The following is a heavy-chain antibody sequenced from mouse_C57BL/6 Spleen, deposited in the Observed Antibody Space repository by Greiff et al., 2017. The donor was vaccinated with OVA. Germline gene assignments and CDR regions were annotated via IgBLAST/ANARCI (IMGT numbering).Heavy chain of an antibody. Sequence: QVQLQQSGPELVKPGASVKISCKASGYAFSSSWMNWVKQRPGKGLEWIGRIYPGDGDTNYNGKFKGKATLTADKSSSTAYMQLSSLTSEDSAVYFCARGGGTGWYFDVWGTGTTVTVSS. CDR1: GYAFSSSW. CDR2: IYPGDGDT. CDR3: ARGGGTGWYFDV. D-gene: IGHD1-1*02. V-gene: IGHV1-82*01. J-gene: IGHJ1*03.